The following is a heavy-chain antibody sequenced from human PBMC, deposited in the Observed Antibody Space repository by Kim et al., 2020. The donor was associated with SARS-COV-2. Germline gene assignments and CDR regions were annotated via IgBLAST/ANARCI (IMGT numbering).Heavy chain of an antibody. V-gene: IGHV4-38-2*02. CDR1: GYSISSGYY. D-gene: IGHD3-3*01. J-gene: IGHJ5*02. Sequence: SETLSLTCTVSGYSISSGYYWGWIRQPPGKGLEWIGSIYHSGSTYYNPSLKSRVTISVDTSKNQFSLKLSSVTAADTAVYYCARVPRVLRFLEWLPNTWFDPWGQGTLVTISS. CDR2: IYHSGST. CDR3: ARVPRVLRFLEWLPNTWFDP.